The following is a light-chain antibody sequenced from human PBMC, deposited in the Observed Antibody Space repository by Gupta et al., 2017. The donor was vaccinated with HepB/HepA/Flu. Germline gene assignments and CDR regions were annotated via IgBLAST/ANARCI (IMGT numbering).Light chain of an antibody. V-gene: IGLV2-14*03. CDR2: DVS. CDR3: SSYTSSTTWV. Sequence: QSALTQPASVSGSPGQSITIPCPGTSSDVGGYNYVSWYQQHPGKAPKLMIYDVSDRPSGVSARFSGSKSGNTASLTISGLQAEDEAAYYCSSYTSSTTWVFGGGTKLAVL. CDR1: SSDVGGYNY. J-gene: IGLJ3*02.